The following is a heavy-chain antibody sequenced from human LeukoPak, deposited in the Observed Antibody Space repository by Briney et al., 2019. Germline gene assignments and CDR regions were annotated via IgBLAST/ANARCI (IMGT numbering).Heavy chain of an antibody. D-gene: IGHD6-19*01. J-gene: IGHJ4*02. CDR2: VSNDGTDK. Sequence: GRSLRLSCVGSGFTLSSYGMHWVRQGPGKGLERVAVVSNDGTDKNHADSVKGRFIISRDNSKNTLYLQMNNLRGEDTAVYYCAKAAGTWLAHFDYWGQGILVIVSS. CDR3: AKAAGTWLAHFDY. CDR1: GFTLSSYG. V-gene: IGHV3-30*18.